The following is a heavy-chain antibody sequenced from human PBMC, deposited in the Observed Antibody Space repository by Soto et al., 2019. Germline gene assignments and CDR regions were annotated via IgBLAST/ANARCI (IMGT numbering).Heavy chain of an antibody. CDR3: VRTSMVVAAATREDY. V-gene: IGHV3-74*01. CDR1: GFTFSSYW. D-gene: IGHD2-15*01. Sequence: EGSLRLSCAASGFTFSSYWMHWVRQAPGKGLVWVSRINSDGSSTSYAGSVKGRFTISRDNAKNTLYLQMNSLRAEDTAVYYCVRTSMVVAAATREDYWGQGNLVTVSS. J-gene: IGHJ4*02. CDR2: INSDGSST.